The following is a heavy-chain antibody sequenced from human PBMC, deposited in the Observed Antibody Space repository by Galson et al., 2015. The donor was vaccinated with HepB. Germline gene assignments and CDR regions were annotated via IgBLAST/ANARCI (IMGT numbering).Heavy chain of an antibody. V-gene: IGHV1-45*02. CDR2: ITPFNGNT. CDR1: GYTFTYRY. Sequence: SVKVSCKASGYTFTYRYLHWVRQAPGQALEWIGWITPFNGNTNYAQKFQDRVTITRDRSMSTAYMELSSLRSEDTAMYYCASHSGYDSHFDYWGQGTLVTVSS. CDR3: ASHSGYDSHFDY. D-gene: IGHD5-12*01. J-gene: IGHJ4*02.